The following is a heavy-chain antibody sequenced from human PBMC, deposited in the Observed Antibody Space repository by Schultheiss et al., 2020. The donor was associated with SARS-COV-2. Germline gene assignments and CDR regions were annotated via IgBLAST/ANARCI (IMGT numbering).Heavy chain of an antibody. CDR1: GFTFSDYY. V-gene: IGHV4-59*04. J-gene: IGHJ6*03. Sequence: ESLKISCTASGFTFSDYYMSWIRQAPGKGLEWIGSIYYSGSTNYNPSLKSRVTMSVDTSKNQFSLKLSSVTAADTAVYYCYEYSYGYFSLYYYMDVWGKGTTVTVSS. D-gene: IGHD5-18*01. CDR3: YEYSYGYFSLYYYMDV. CDR2: IYYSGST.